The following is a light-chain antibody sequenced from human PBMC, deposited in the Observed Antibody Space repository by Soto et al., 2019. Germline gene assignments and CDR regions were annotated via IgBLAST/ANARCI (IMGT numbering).Light chain of an antibody. CDR3: QQSYSTPLT. J-gene: IGKJ4*01. CDR2: AAS. CDR1: QSISSY. Sequence: IQMTQSPCSLSASVGDRVTLTCRASQSISSYLNWYQQKPGKAPKLLIYAASSLRSGVPSRFSGSGSGTDFTLTISSLQPEDFATYYCQQSYSTPLTFGGGTKVDIK. V-gene: IGKV1-39*01.